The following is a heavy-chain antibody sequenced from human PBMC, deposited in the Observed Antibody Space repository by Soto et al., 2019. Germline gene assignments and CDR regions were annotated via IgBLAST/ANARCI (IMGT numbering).Heavy chain of an antibody. J-gene: IGHJ4*02. CDR3: ARGVYSGYDSYYFDY. CDR2: IYYSGST. Sequence: KTSETLSLTCTVSGGSISSGGYYWSWIRQHPGKGLEWIGYIYYSGSTYYNPSLKSRVTISVDTSKNQFSLKLSSVTAADTAVYYCARGVYSGYDSYYFDYWGQGTLVTVS. D-gene: IGHD5-12*01. CDR1: GGSISSGGYY. V-gene: IGHV4-31*03.